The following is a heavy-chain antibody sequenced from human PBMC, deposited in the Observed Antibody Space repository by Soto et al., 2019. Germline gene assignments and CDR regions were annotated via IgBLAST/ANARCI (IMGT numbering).Heavy chain of an antibody. CDR3: ARESRGYSGYDSRDEKFYVGCFDY. D-gene: IGHD5-12*01. CDR1: GGSFSSSY. V-gene: IGHV4-4*07. CDR2: IYSSGSM. J-gene: IGHJ4*02. Sequence: SETLSLTCTVSGGSFSSSYWSWLRQPAGKGLEWIGRIYSSGSMNYNPSLKSRVAMSIDTSKKQFSLRVNSVSAADTAIYYCARESRGYSGYDSRDEKFYVGCFDYWGQGTLVTVSS.